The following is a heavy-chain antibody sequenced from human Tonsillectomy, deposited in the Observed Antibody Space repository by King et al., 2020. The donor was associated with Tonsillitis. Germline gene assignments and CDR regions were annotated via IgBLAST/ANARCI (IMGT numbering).Heavy chain of an antibody. Sequence: EVQLVESGGGLVQPGGSLRLSCAASGFTFSIYAMSWVRQAPGEGLEWVSGISDSGDSTYHADSVKGRFIISRDNSKNTMYLQMNSLRADDTAVYYCATHPTFTISGVVTGGDWGQGTLVTVSS. D-gene: IGHD3-3*01. V-gene: IGHV3-23*04. CDR2: ISDSGDST. CDR3: ATHPTFTISGVVTGGD. CDR1: GFTFSIYA. J-gene: IGHJ4*02.